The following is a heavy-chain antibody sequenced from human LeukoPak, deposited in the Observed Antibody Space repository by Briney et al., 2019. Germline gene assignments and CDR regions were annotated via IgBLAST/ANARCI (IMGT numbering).Heavy chain of an antibody. V-gene: IGHV3-23*01. CDR1: GFSFTNYA. J-gene: IGHJ4*02. CDR2: ISGSGGST. Sequence: GGSLRLSCAASGFSFTNYAMTWVRQAPGKGLEWVSAISGSGGSTFYPDSVKGRFTISRDNSKNTLYLQINSLRAEDTAVYYCAKTLVGATSGPDHYFDSWGQGTLVTVSS. D-gene: IGHD1-26*01. CDR3: AKTLVGATSGPDHYFDS.